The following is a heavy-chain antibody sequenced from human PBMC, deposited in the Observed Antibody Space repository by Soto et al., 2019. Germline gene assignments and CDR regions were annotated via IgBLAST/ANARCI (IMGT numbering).Heavy chain of an antibody. CDR3: ARVAY. V-gene: IGHV3-21*01. J-gene: IGHJ4*02. CDR2: ISCRSTET. CDR1: GFTFSRVS. Sequence: GGSLRLSCEASGFTFSRVSMNWIRQLPGKGLEWVASISCRSTETYYAYSVKGRFIIARDNDHHFLFLLMNTLRPENSAIYYCARVAYWGPGTQVTVSS.